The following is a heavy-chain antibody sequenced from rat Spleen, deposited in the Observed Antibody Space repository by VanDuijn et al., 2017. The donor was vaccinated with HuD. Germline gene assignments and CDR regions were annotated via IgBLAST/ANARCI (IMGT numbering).Heavy chain of an antibody. Sequence: EVQLVESDGGLVQPGRSLKLSCVASGFTFSDYYMAWVRQAPTKGLEWVATISYDGSSTYYRDSVKGRFTISRDNAKSTLYLQMDSLRSEDTATYYCARRGVSYYFDYWGQGVMVTVSS. V-gene: IGHV5-29*01. D-gene: IGHD4-3*01. J-gene: IGHJ2*01. CDR3: ARRGVSYYFDY. CDR2: ISYDGSST. CDR1: GFTFSDYY.